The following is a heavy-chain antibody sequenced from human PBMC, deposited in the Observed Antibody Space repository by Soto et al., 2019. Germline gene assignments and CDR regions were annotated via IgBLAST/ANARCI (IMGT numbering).Heavy chain of an antibody. D-gene: IGHD1-7*01. CDR3: AGTTSHQWYYMDV. CDR1: GDSVSSNSAA. CDR2: TYYRSRWYN. J-gene: IGHJ6*03. V-gene: IGHV6-1*01. Sequence: SQTLSLTCAISGDSVSSNSAAWNWIRLSPSRGLEWLARTYYRSRWYNDYAVSVRSRITVNPDTSKNQFSLQLTSVTPEDTSVYYCAGTTSHQWYYMDVWGKGTTVTVSS.